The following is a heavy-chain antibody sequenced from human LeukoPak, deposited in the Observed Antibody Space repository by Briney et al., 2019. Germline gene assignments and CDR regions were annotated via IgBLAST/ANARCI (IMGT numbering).Heavy chain of an antibody. V-gene: IGHV3-66*02. Sequence: PGGSLRLSCAASGFTVSSHYMTWVRQAPGKGLEWVSVIYSGGSTYYADSVKGRFTISRDNSKNTLYLQMNGLRADDTAVYYCTRLPSFWGQGTLVTVSS. J-gene: IGHJ4*02. CDR2: IYSGGST. CDR3: TRLPSF. D-gene: IGHD2-2*01. CDR1: GFTVSSHY.